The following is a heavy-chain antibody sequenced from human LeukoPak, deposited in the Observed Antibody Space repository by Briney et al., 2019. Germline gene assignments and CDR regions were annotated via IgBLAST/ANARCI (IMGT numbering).Heavy chain of an antibody. CDR2: INPSGGST. Sequence: GASVKVSCKASGYTFTSYYMHWVRQAPGQGLEWMGIINPSGGSTSYAQKFQGRVTMTRDTSTSTVYMELSSLRSEDTAVYYCARDLLIPIAVAGEYYYYYYGMDVWGQGTTVTVSS. D-gene: IGHD6-19*01. V-gene: IGHV1-46*01. J-gene: IGHJ6*02. CDR1: GYTFTSYY. CDR3: ARDLLIPIAVAGEYYYYYYGMDV.